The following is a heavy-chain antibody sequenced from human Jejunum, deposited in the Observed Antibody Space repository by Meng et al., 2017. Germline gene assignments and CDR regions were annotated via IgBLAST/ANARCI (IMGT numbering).Heavy chain of an antibody. V-gene: IGHV4-4*02. J-gene: IGHJ4*02. D-gene: IGHD1-14*01. CDR1: GVSTTGPFY. CDR3: ARAIRERYFDS. Sequence: QVQRPGPGPGLVKPSGPLPLTCPVSGVSTTGPFYWTWIRPAPGKGLEWIGEVWPSGATYYNPSLSSRITISIDTSNNQFSLEVAFLTAADTAVYYCARAIRERYFDSWGQGTLVTVSS. CDR2: VWPSGAT.